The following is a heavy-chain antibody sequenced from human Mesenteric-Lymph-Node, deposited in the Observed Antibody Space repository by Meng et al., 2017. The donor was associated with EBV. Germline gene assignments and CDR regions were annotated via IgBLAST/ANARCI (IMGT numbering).Heavy chain of an antibody. J-gene: IGHJ4*02. Sequence: VLLVQRGAEVKKPGAAVKVSCKASGYTFSSYGVSWVRQAPGQGLEWMGWISAYNGNTNYAQKFQGRITMTTDTSTSTAYMELTSLRSDDTAVYYCARGMSAPYYYDISGYFVYWGQGTLVTVSS. CDR1: GYTFSSYG. CDR3: ARGMSAPYYYDISGYFVY. V-gene: IGHV1-18*01. D-gene: IGHD3-22*01. CDR2: ISAYNGNT.